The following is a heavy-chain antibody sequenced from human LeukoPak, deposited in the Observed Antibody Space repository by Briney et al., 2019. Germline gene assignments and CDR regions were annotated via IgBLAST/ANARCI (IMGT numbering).Heavy chain of an antibody. V-gene: IGHV5-51*01. Sequence: GESLKISCKASGYSFSNYWIGWVRQMPGKGLEWMGIIYPGDSDTRYRPSFQGLVTISADKSINVAYLQWSSLKASDTAIYYCARHGEGSWFWGQGTLVTVSS. CDR3: ARHGEGSWF. J-gene: IGHJ4*02. CDR2: IYPGDSDT. CDR1: GYSFSNYW. D-gene: IGHD3-9*01.